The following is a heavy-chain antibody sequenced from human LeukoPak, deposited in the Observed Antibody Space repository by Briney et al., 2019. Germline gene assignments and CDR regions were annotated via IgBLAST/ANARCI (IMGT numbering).Heavy chain of an antibody. CDR3: AHSIAAAVNFDP. V-gene: IGHV3-30*03. CDR1: GFTFSSYG. CDR2: ISYDGSNK. D-gene: IGHD6-13*01. Sequence: AGGSLRLSCAASGFTFSSYGMHWVRQAPGKGLEWVAVISYDGSNKYYADSVKGRFTISRDNSKNTLYLQMNSLRAEDTAVYYCAHSIAAAVNFDPWGQGTLVTVSS. J-gene: IGHJ5*02.